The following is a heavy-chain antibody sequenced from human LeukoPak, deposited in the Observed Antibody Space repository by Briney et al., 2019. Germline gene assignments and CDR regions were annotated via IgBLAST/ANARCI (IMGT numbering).Heavy chain of an antibody. Sequence: GGSLRLSCAASGFTFSSYDMHWVRQATGKGLEWVSAIGTAGDTYYPGSVKGRFTISRENAKNSLYLQMNSLRAGDTAVYYCARSLSTRSIEPPSHYGMDVWGQGTTVTVSS. CDR1: GFTFSSYD. D-gene: IGHD2-2*01. CDR3: ARSLSTRSIEPPSHYGMDV. J-gene: IGHJ6*02. CDR2: IGTAGDT. V-gene: IGHV3-13*01.